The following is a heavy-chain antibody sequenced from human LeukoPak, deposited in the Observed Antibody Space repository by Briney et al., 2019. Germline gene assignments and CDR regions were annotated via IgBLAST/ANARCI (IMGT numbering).Heavy chain of an antibody. V-gene: IGHV3-30-3*01. CDR2: ISYDGSNK. J-gene: IGHJ6*02. CDR1: GFTFSSYA. Sequence: GGSLRLSCAASGFTFSSYAMHWVRQAPGKGLEWVAVISYDGSNKYYADSVKGRFTISRDNSKNTLYLQMNSLRAEDTAVYYCAKDRDIILMGHGMDVWGQGATVTVSS. D-gene: IGHD3-10*01. CDR3: AKDRDIILMGHGMDV.